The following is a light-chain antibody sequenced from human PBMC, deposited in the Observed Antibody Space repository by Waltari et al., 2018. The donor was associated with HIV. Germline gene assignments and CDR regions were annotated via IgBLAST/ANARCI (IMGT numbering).Light chain of an antibody. Sequence: QSALTQPASVSGSPGQSITISCTGTSSDVGGYNYVSWYQQHPGKAPKFMVYEVSNRPSGVSNRFSGSKSANTASLTISGLQAEDEADYYCSSYTSSSTLVVFGGGTKLTVL. V-gene: IGLV2-14*01. CDR1: SSDVGGYNY. CDR3: SSYTSSSTLVV. CDR2: EVS. J-gene: IGLJ2*01.